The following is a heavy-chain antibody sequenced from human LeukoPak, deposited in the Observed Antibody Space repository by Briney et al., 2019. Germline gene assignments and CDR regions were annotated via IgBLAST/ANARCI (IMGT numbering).Heavy chain of an antibody. CDR2: IWYDGSNK. V-gene: IGHV3-33*06. CDR3: AKGREWELPIPLKDFDY. Sequence: GRSLRLSCAASGFTFSSYGMHWVRQAPGKGLEWVGVIWYDGSNKYYADCVKGRFTISRDNSKTTLYLQMNSLRVEDTAVYYCAKGREWELPIPLKDFDYWGQGTLVTVSS. CDR1: GFTFSSYG. J-gene: IGHJ4*02. D-gene: IGHD1-26*01.